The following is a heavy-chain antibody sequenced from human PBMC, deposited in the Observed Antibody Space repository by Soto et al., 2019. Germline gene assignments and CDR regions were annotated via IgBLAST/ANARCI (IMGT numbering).Heavy chain of an antibody. J-gene: IGHJ6*02. V-gene: IGHV1-8*02. D-gene: IGHD3-3*01. CDR1: GYTFTGYY. CDR3: ARGGSPVVLRFLVFYRSGENSDVLYF. Sequence: ASVKVSCKASGYTFTGYYMHWVRQAPGQGLEWMGWMNPNSGNTGYAQKFQGRVTMTRNTSISTAYMELSSLRSEDTAVYYCARGGSPVVLRFLVFYRSGENSDVLYFCGQGSTV. CDR2: MNPNSGNT.